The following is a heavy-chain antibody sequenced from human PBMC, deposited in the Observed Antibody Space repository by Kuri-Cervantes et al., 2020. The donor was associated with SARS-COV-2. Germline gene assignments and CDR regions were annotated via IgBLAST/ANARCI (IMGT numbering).Heavy chain of an antibody. CDR2: INWNGGST. J-gene: IGHJ6*03. CDR1: GFTFDDYG. CDR3: ARDVVVVPAAISYMDV. Sequence: GESLKISCAASGFTFDDYGMSWVRQAPGKGLEWVSGINWNGGSTGYADSVKGRFTISRDNAKNSLYLQMNSLGAEDTALYYCARDVVVVPAAISYMDVWGKGTTVTVS. V-gene: IGHV3-20*04. D-gene: IGHD2-2*01.